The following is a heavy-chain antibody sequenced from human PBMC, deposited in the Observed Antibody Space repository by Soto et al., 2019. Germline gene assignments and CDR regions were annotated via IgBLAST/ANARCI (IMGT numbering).Heavy chain of an antibody. CDR2: INSDGSST. CDR3: ARETYSSAFPVYEY. Sequence: LTKGKGLVWVSRINSDGSSTSYADSVKGRFTISRDNAKNTLYLQMNSLRAEDTAVYYCARETYSSAFPVYEYRGKGTLVIV. V-gene: IGHV3-74*01. D-gene: IGHD6-19*01. J-gene: IGHJ4*02.